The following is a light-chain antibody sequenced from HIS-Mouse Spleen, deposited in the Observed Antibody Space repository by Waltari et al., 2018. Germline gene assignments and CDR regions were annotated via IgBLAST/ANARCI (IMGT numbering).Light chain of an antibody. Sequence: QSALTQPASVSGSPGQSIPISCPGTSSDVGGYNYVPWYQQHPGKAPKPMIYDVSNRPSGVSNRFSGSKSGNTASLTISGLQAEDEADYYCSSYTSSSFNVVFGGGTKLTVL. CDR2: DVS. V-gene: IGLV2-14*03. J-gene: IGLJ2*01. CDR3: SSYTSSSFNVV. CDR1: SSDVGGYNY.